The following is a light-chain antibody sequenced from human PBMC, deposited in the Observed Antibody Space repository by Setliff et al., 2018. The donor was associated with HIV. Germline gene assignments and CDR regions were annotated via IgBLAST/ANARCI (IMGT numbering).Light chain of an antibody. J-gene: IGLJ1*01. CDR3: SSYTSSSSYV. Sequence: QSVLRQPASMSGSPGQSITISCSGSNSDVGGFDYVAWYQQNPGNSPKLMIYDVSNRPSGVSNRFSGSKSGNTASLTISGLQAEDEADYYCSSYTSSSSYVFGTGTKVTVL. CDR1: NSDVGGFDY. V-gene: IGLV2-14*03. CDR2: DVS.